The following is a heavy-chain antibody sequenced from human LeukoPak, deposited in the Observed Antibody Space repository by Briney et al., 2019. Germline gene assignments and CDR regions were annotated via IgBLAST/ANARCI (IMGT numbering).Heavy chain of an antibody. V-gene: IGHV3-7*01. CDR1: GFTFSSYW. J-gene: IGHJ6*02. Sequence: GGSLRLSCAASGFTFSSYWMSWVRQAPGKGLEWVANIKQDGSEKYYVDSVEGRFTISRDNAKNSLYLQMNSLRAEDTAVYYCARPQRPWVYYGMDVWGQGTTVTVSS. D-gene: IGHD1-26*01. CDR2: IKQDGSEK. CDR3: ARPQRPWVYYGMDV.